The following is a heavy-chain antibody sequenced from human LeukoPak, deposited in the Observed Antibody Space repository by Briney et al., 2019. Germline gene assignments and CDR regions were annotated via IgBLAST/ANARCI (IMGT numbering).Heavy chain of an antibody. D-gene: IGHD3-22*01. CDR3: ARSWNGIVVENY. V-gene: IGHV1-18*01. CDR2: ISAYNGNT. J-gene: IGHJ4*02. Sequence: ASVKVSCKASGYTFTSYGISWVRQAPGQGLEWMRWISAYNGNTNYAQKLQGRVTMITDTSTSTAYMELRSLRSDDTAVYYCARSWNGIVVENYWGQGTLVTVSS. CDR1: GYTFTSYG.